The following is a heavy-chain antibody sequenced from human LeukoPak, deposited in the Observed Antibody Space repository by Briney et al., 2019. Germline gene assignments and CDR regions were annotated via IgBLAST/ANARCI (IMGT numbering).Heavy chain of an antibody. Sequence: GGSLRLSCAASGFTFSDYYMSWIRQAPGKGLEWVSYISSSGSTIYYADSVKGRFTISRDNSKNTLYLQMNSLRAEDTAVYYCAKGGSSFSGYYYGMDVWGQGTTVTVSS. CDR3: AKGGSSFSGYYYGMDV. CDR2: ISSSGSTI. J-gene: IGHJ6*02. CDR1: GFTFSDYY. D-gene: IGHD3-10*01. V-gene: IGHV3-11*04.